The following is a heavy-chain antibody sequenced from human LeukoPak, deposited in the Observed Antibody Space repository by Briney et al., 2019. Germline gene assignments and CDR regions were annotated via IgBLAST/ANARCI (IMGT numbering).Heavy chain of an antibody. V-gene: IGHV3-48*03. CDR2: ISRSGSTI. CDR1: GFTFSSYE. J-gene: IGHJ4*02. Sequence: GGSLRLSCAASGFTFSSYEMNWVRQAPGKGLEWVSYISRSGSTIFSADSVKGRFTTSRDNHKNSLSLQMNSLRDEDTAVYYCARVSTGSEYFDYWGRGPLVSVFS. CDR3: ARVSTGSEYFDY.